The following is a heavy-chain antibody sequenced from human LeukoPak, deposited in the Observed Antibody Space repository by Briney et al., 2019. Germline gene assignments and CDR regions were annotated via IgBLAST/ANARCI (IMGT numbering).Heavy chain of an antibody. CDR1: GFTFSSYS. D-gene: IGHD3-9*01. CDR3: ARDSTLILTGPERAFDI. CDR2: ISSSSSYI. V-gene: IGHV3-21*01. Sequence: GGSLRLSCAASGFTFSSYSMNWVRQAPGKGLEWVSSISSSSSYIYYADSVKGRFTISRDNAKNSLYLQMNSLRAEDTAVYYCARDSTLILTGPERAFDIWGQGTMVTVSS. J-gene: IGHJ3*02.